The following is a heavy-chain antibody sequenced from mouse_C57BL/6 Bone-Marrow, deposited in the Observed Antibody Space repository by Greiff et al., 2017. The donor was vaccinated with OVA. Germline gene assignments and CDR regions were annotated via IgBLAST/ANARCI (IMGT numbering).Heavy chain of an antibody. CDR3: ARDKDYGSSYWYFDV. J-gene: IGHJ1*03. V-gene: IGHV5-16*01. CDR2: INYDGSST. CDR1: GFTFSDYY. Sequence: EVKVVESEGGLVQPGSSMKLSCTASGFTFSDYYMAWVRQVPEKGLEWVANINYDGSSTYYLDSLKSRFIISRDNAKNILYLQMSSLKSEDTATYYCARDKDYGSSYWYFDVWGTGTTVTVSS. D-gene: IGHD1-1*01.